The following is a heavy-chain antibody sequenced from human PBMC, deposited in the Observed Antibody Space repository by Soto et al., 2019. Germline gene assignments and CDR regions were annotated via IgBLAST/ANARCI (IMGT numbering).Heavy chain of an antibody. CDR3: ARGLAWYYDSSGYLDY. J-gene: IGHJ4*02. CDR1: GFTFSNYA. Sequence: QVQLVESGGGVVQPGRSLRLSCAASGFTFSNYAMHWVRQAPGKGLEWVAVISYDGSNKYYADSVRGRFTISRDNSKNSLYLQMNSLRAEDTAVYYCARGLAWYYDSSGYLDYWGQGTLVTVSS. D-gene: IGHD3-22*01. V-gene: IGHV3-30-3*01. CDR2: ISYDGSNK.